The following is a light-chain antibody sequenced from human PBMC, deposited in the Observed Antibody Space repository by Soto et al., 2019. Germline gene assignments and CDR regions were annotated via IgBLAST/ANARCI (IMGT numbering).Light chain of an antibody. CDR2: EVS. Sequence: QSVLTQPASVSGSLGRSTTIACPETSSDIGGHKYVSWCQQHPGKAPKLMIYEVSNRPSGVSNRSSGSKSGNTASLTISGLQAEDEADYYCSSYTSGGAYVFGTGTKVTVL. J-gene: IGLJ1*01. CDR3: SSYTSGGAYV. V-gene: IGLV2-14*01. CDR1: SSDIGGHKY.